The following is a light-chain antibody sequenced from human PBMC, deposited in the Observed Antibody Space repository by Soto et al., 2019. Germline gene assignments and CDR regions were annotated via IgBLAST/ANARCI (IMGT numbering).Light chain of an antibody. CDR2: GNS. CDR3: QSYDSSLDVV. J-gene: IGLJ2*01. CDR1: SSNIGAGYD. V-gene: IGLV1-40*01. Sequence: QSVLTQPPSVSGAPRQRVTISCTGSSSNIGAGYDVHWYQQLPGTAPKLLIYGNSNRPSGVPDRFSGSKSGTSASLAITGLQAEDEADYYCQSYDSSLDVVFGGGTKVTVL.